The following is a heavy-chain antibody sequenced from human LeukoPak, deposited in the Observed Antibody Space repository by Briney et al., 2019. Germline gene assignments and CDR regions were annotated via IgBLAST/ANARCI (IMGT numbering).Heavy chain of an antibody. Sequence: GESLKISCKGSGYSFTSYWIGWVRRIPGKALKWMGIIYPGDSDTRYSPSFQGQVTISADKSISTAYLQWSSLKASDTAMYYCASGWYSYVFDYWGQGTLVTVSS. CDR2: IYPGDSDT. CDR1: GYSFTSYW. J-gene: IGHJ4*02. CDR3: ASGWYSYVFDY. D-gene: IGHD5-18*01. V-gene: IGHV5-51*01.